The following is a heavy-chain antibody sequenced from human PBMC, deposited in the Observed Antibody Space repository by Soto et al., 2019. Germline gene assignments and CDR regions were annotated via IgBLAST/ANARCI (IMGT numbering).Heavy chain of an antibody. V-gene: IGHV4-59*01. CDR1: GGSISSYY. Sequence: SETLSLTCTVSGGSISSYYWSWIRQPPGKGLEWIGYIYYSGSTNYNPSLKSRVTISVDTSKNQFSLKLSSVTAADTAVYYCARMGYGDYDFWSGYYGAFDYWGQGTLVTVSS. J-gene: IGHJ4*02. CDR3: ARMGYGDYDFWSGYYGAFDY. CDR2: IYYSGST. D-gene: IGHD3-3*01.